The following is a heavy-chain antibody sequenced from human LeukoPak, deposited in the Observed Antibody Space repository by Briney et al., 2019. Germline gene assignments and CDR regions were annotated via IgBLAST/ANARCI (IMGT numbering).Heavy chain of an antibody. CDR1: GGSISNNYYQ. V-gene: IGHV4-39*01. CDR2: IYYSGTT. J-gene: IGHJ4*02. Sequence: SETLSLTCTVSGGSISNNYYQWGWIRQPPGEGPEWIGSIYYSGTTNYHPSLNSRVTISADTSKNQFSLKLSSATAADTAVYYCARTRAYGGRPDYWGQGTLVTVSS. D-gene: IGHD4-23*01. CDR3: ARTRAYGGRPDY.